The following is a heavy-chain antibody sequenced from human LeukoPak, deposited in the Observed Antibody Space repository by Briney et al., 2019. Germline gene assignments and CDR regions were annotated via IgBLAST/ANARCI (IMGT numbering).Heavy chain of an antibody. J-gene: IGHJ6*03. D-gene: IGHD1-26*01. V-gene: IGHV3-73*01. CDR3: TSLSGSYLSFYYMDV. Sequence: GGSLRLSCAASGFTISGSAMHWVRQASGKGLEWVGRIRSKANSYATAYAASVKVRFTISRDDSKNTAYLQMNSLKTEDTAVYYCTSLSGSYLSFYYMDVWGKGTTVTVSS. CDR2: IRSKANSYAT. CDR1: GFTISGSA.